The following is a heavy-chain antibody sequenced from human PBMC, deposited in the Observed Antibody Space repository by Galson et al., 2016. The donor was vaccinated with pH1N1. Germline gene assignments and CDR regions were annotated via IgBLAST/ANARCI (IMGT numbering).Heavy chain of an antibody. J-gene: IGHJ5*02. CDR1: GYTFTGYY. Sequence: SVKVSCKASGYTFTGYYMHWVRQAPGQGLEWMGWINPNSGGTKYAQKFQGRVTMTRDTSISTAFLQLRGLTPDDTAVYYCARQDGNWFDPWGQGTLVTVSS. V-gene: IGHV1-2*02. CDR3: ARQDGNWFDP. CDR2: INPNSGGT.